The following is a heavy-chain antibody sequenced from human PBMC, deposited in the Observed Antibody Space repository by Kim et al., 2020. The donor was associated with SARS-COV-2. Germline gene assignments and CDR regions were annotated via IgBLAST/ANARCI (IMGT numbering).Heavy chain of an antibody. J-gene: IGHJ5*02. CDR3: ASPYGDYGGWFDP. CDR2: IIPIFGTA. Sequence: SVKVSCKASGGTFSSYAISWVRQAPGQGLEWMGGIIPIFGTANYAQKFQGRVTITADESTSTAYMELSSLRSEDTAVYYCASPYGDYGGWFDPWGQGTLVTVSS. V-gene: IGHV1-69*13. D-gene: IGHD4-17*01. CDR1: GGTFSSYA.